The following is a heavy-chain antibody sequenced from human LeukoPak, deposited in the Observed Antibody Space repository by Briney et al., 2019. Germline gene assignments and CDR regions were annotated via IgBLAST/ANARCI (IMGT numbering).Heavy chain of an antibody. V-gene: IGHV3-30*02. J-gene: IGHJ4*02. D-gene: IGHD1-26*01. CDR3: AKDLEAFLRVGLFDY. CDR1: GFTFSSYG. CDR2: IRYDGSNK. Sequence: GGSLRLSCAASGFTFSSYGMHWVRQAPGKGLEWVAFIRYDGSNKYYADSVKGRFTISRDNSKNTLYLQMNSLRAEDTAVYYCAKDLEAFLRVGLFDYWGQGTLVTVSS.